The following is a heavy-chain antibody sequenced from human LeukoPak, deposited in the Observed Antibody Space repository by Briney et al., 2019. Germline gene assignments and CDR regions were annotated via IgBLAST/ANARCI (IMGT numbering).Heavy chain of an antibody. CDR3: ARHEIWNGYYYGMDV. V-gene: IGHV4-39*01. Sequence: SETLSLTCAVSGGSISSTTSYWGWIRQPPGKGLEWIGRIYYSGSTFYNPSLKSRVTISVDTSKNQLSLKLSSVTAADTAVYYCARHEIWNGYYYGMDVWGQGTTVTVSS. CDR2: IYYSGST. J-gene: IGHJ6*02. CDR1: GGSISSTTSY. D-gene: IGHD1-1*01.